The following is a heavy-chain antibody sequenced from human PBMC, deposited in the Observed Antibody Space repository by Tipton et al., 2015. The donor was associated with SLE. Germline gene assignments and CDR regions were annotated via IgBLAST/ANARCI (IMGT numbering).Heavy chain of an antibody. CDR1: GGSLSGYY. Sequence: TLSLTCAVYGGSLSGYYWSWIRQSPGKGLERIDDINHVGRANYNPSPRSRATISIDTSKNQFSLKLSSVTAADAAIYYCAGAVGTAAGLRDYWGQGTLVTVSS. D-gene: IGHD6-13*01. CDR2: INHVGRA. CDR3: AGAVGTAAGLRDY. V-gene: IGHV4-34*01. J-gene: IGHJ4*02.